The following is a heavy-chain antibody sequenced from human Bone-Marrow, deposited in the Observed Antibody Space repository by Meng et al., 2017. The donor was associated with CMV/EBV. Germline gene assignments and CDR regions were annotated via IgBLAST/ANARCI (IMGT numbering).Heavy chain of an antibody. CDR1: GYTFTSYG. Sequence: ASVKVSCKASGYTFTSYGISWVRQAPGQGLEWMGWISAYNGNTNYAQKLQGRVTMTRNTSISTAYMELSSLRSEDTAVYYCARELGWEFDDYWGQGTLVTVSS. D-gene: IGHD3-10*01. V-gene: IGHV1-18*01. J-gene: IGHJ4*02. CDR3: ARELGWEFDDY. CDR2: ISAYNGNT.